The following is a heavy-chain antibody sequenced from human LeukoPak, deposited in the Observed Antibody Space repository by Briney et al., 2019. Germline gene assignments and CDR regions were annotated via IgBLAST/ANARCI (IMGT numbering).Heavy chain of an antibody. CDR2: IRHDGSNK. V-gene: IGHV3-30*02. J-gene: IGHJ3*02. D-gene: IGHD1-7*01. Sequence: PVGSLRLSCAASGFTLSSYGMHWVRQAPRKGLKWVAFIRHDGSNKYHAASANGRFTISRDNSKNTLYLHVNSLRAEDTAVYYCARVMRELREGYDIWGQGTMVTISS. CDR3: ARVMRELREGYDI. CDR1: GFTLSSYG.